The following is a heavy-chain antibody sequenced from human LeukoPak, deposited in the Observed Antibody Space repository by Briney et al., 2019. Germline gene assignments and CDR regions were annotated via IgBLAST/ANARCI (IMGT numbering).Heavy chain of an antibody. D-gene: IGHD6-13*01. CDR1: GYTFTSYA. CDR3: ARARGLIAAAGPNWFDP. V-gene: IGHV1-2*06. CDR2: INPNSGGT. Sequence: ASVKVSCKASGYTFTSYAMHWVRQAPGQGLEWMGRINPNSGGTNYAQKFQGRVTMTRDTSISTAYMELSRLRSDDTAVYYCARARGLIAAAGPNWFDPWGQGTLVTVSS. J-gene: IGHJ5*02.